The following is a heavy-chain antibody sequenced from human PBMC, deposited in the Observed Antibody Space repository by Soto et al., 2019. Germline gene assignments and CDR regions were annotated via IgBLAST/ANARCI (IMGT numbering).Heavy chain of an antibody. CDR1: GYTFTSYG. Sequence: QVQLVQSGAEVKKPGASVKVSCKASGYTFTSYGISWVRQAPGQGLEWMGWISAYNGNTNYAQKLQGRVTMTTDTSTGTAYLERRRLRADATSVYSCARQLGYGGNPRADYWGQGTLVTVSS. CDR3: ARQLGYGGNPRADY. D-gene: IGHD4-17*01. V-gene: IGHV1-18*04. J-gene: IGHJ4*02. CDR2: ISAYNGNT.